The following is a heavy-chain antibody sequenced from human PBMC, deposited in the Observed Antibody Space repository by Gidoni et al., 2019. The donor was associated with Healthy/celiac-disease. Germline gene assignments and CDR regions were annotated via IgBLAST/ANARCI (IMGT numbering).Heavy chain of an antibody. V-gene: IGHV3-21*01. Sequence: EVQLVESGGGLVKPGGSLRLSCAASGFTFSRYSMNWVRQAPGKGLEWVSSISSSSSYIYYADSVKGRFTISRDNAKNSLYLQMNSLRAEDTAVYYCARDLPIFGVAPMFDPWGQGTLVTVSS. CDR1: GFTFSRYS. CDR3: ARDLPIFGVAPMFDP. J-gene: IGHJ5*02. CDR2: ISSSSSYI. D-gene: IGHD3-3*01.